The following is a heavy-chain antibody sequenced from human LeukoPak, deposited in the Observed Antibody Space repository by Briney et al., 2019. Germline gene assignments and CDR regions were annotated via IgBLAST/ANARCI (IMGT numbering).Heavy chain of an antibody. CDR3: ARERGYYYDSSGFDY. Sequence: PGGSLRLSCAASGFTFSSYSMNWVRQAPGKGLEWVSSISSSSSYIYYADSVKGRFTISRDNAKNSLYLQMNSLRAEDTAVYYCARERGYYYDSSGFDYWGQGTLVTVSS. V-gene: IGHV3-21*01. CDR1: GFTFSSYS. D-gene: IGHD3-22*01. CDR2: ISSSSSYI. J-gene: IGHJ4*02.